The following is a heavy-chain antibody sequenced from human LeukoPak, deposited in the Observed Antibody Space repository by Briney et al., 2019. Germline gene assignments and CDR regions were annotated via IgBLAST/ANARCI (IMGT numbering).Heavy chain of an antibody. V-gene: IGHV4-39*01. J-gene: IGHJ4*02. CDR3: ARAGGERLFDY. D-gene: IGHD1-26*01. CDR1: GGSISSSSYY. CDR2: IYYSGST. Sequence: SETLSLTCTVSGGSISSSSYYWGWIRQPPGKGLEWIGSIYYSGSTYYNPSLKSRVTISVDTSKNQFSLKLSSVTAADTAVYYCARAGGERLFDYWGQGTLVTVSS.